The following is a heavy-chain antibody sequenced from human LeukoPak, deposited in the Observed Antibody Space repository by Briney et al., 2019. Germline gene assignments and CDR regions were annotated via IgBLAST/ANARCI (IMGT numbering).Heavy chain of an antibody. V-gene: IGHV3-74*01. CDR2: INSDGSST. D-gene: IGHD3-10*01. CDR1: GFTFSSYW. CDR3: AKDIYYYGSGSYFDY. J-gene: IGHJ4*02. Sequence: GGSLRLSCAASGFTFSSYWMHWVRQAPGKGLVWVSRINSDGSSTSYADSVKGRFTISRDNSKNTLYLQMNSLRAEDTAVYYCAKDIYYYGSGSYFDYWGQGTLVTVSS.